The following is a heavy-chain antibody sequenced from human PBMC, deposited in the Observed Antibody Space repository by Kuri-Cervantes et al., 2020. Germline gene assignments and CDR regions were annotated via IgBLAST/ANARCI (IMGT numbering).Heavy chain of an antibody. D-gene: IGHD4-23*01. CDR3: ARQPPPTVVTPYYFDY. CDR2: IYPDDSDS. J-gene: IGHJ4*02. V-gene: IGHV5-51*01. Sequence: GESLKISCKGSGYSFTNYWIGWVRQMPGKGLEWMGIIYPDDSDSRYSPSFQGQVTISADKSISTAYLQWSSLKASDTAMYYCARQPPPTVVTPYYFDYWGQGTLVTVSS. CDR1: GYSFTNYW.